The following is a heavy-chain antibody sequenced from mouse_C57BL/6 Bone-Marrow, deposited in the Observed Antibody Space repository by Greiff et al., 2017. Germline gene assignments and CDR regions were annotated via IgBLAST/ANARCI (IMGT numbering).Heavy chain of an antibody. CDR3: ARELTGTFAY. D-gene: IGHD4-1*01. CDR1: GYSITSGYY. V-gene: IGHV3-6*01. CDR2: ISYDGSN. J-gene: IGHJ3*01. Sequence: EVKLMESGPGLVKPSQSLSLTCSVTGYSITSGYYWNWIRQFPGNKLEWMGYISYDGSNNYNPSLKNRISITRDTSKNQFFLKLNSVTTEDTATYYCARELTGTFAYWGQGTLVTVSA.